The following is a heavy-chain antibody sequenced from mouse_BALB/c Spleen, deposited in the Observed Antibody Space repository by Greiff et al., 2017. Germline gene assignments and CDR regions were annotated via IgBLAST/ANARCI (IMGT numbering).Heavy chain of an antibody. D-gene: IGHD2-14*01. J-gene: IGHJ2*01. Sequence: EVKLVESGGGLVKPGGSLKLSCAASGFTFSSYAMSWVRQTPEKRLEWVATISSGGSYTYYPDSVKGRFTISRDNAKNTLYLQMSSLRSEDTAMYYCARQGTFDYWGQGTTLTVSS. V-gene: IGHV5-9-3*01. CDR2: ISSGGSYT. CDR1: GFTFSSYA. CDR3: ARQGTFDY.